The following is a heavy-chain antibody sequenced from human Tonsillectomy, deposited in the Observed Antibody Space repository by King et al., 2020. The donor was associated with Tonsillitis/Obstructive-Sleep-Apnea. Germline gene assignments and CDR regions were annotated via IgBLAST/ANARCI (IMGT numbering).Heavy chain of an antibody. V-gene: IGHV3-33*01. Sequence: VQLVQSGGGVFQPGRSLRLSCAASGFTFSSKGRNWVGRAPGKGLEWVAVIWYDGSNKYYADSVKGRFTLSRDNSKTTLNLQMNSRRAEDTAVYYCARDYEGDYFDYWGQGTLVTVSS. D-gene: IGHD5-12*01. J-gene: IGHJ4*02. CDR2: IWYDGSNK. CDR1: GFTFSSKG. CDR3: ARDYEGDYFDY.